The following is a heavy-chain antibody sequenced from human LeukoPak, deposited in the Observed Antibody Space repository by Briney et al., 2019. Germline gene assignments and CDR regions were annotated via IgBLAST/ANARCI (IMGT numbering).Heavy chain of an antibody. CDR3: ARHSRRWLQFSGYYYGMDV. J-gene: IGHJ6*02. D-gene: IGHD5-24*01. CDR1: GYSFTSYW. CDR2: IYPGDSDT. Sequence: ESLKISCKGSGYSFTSYWIGWVRQMPGKGLEWMGIIYPGDSDTRYSPSFQGQVTISADKSISTAYLQWSSLKASDTAMHYCARHSRRWLQFSGYYYGMDVWGQGTTVTVSS. V-gene: IGHV5-51*01.